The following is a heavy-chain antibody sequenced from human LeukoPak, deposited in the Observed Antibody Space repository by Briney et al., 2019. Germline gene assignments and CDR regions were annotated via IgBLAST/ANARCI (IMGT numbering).Heavy chain of an antibody. CDR1: GFTFSSYA. CDR3: AEVEGSSGGFFDY. CDR2: ISGSGGST. J-gene: IGHJ4*02. Sequence: GGSLRLSCAASGFTFSSYAMSWVRQAPGKGLEWVSAISGSGGSTYYADSVKGRFTISRDNSKNTLYLQMNSLRAEDTAVYYCAEVEGSSGGFFDYWGQGTLVTVSS. V-gene: IGHV3-23*01. D-gene: IGHD6-19*01.